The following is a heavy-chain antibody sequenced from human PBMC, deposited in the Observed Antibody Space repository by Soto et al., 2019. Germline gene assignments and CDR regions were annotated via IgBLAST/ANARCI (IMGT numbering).Heavy chain of an antibody. CDR3: ARKGYIGNFGLDV. V-gene: IGHV1-18*01. CDR2: ISISKGKT. J-gene: IGHJ6*02. D-gene: IGHD5-12*01. CDR1: GYTFLNYD. Sequence: GASVKVSCKASGYTFLNYDVARLRRAPGQGLEWMGWISISKGKTYYEQSLQGRVTMTTDTATTTAYMEVRSLRSDDTAVYYCARKGYIGNFGLDVWGQGTTVTVSS.